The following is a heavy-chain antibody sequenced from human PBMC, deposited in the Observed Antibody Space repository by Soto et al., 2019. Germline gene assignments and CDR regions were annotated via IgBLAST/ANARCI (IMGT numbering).Heavy chain of an antibody. V-gene: IGHV3-30-3*01. J-gene: IGHJ4*02. Sequence: ESGGGVVQPGRSLSLSCAASGFSFSTYAMQWVRQAPGKGLEWVAVVSYDGGTRFYADSVKGRFTISRDNSKNTLYLDINSLTMEDTAVDDCASEEYKYDLGALDFCGRGALVTVSS. D-gene: IGHD3-10*01. CDR1: GFSFSTYA. CDR2: VSYDGGTR. CDR3: ASEEYKYDLGALDF.